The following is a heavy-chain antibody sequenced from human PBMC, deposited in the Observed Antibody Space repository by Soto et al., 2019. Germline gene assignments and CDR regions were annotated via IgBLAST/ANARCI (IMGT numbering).Heavy chain of an antibody. V-gene: IGHV3-48*02. CDR1: GFTFSSYS. CDR3: AREEIAVAGTVFDY. CDR2: ISSSSSTI. D-gene: IGHD6-19*01. Sequence: EVQLVESGGGLVQPGGSLRLSCAASGFTFSSYSMNWVRQAPGKGLEWVSYISSSSSTIYYADSVKGRFTISRDNAKNSLYLQINSLRDEDTAVYYCAREEIAVAGTVFDYWGQGTLVNVSS. J-gene: IGHJ4*02.